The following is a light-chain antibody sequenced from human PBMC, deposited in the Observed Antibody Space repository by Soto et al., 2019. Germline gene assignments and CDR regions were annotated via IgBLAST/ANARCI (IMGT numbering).Light chain of an antibody. CDR2: EVN. CDR3: CSYAGSSDVV. Sequence: QSALTQPTSVSGSPGQSITISCTGTSSDVGGYNFVSWYQQHPAEAPRLMLYEVNKRPSGVSNRLSGSKSGNSASLTISGLKADYESYYYCCSYAGSSDVVFGGGTKLTVL. CDR1: SSDVGGYNF. V-gene: IGLV2-23*02. J-gene: IGLJ2*01.